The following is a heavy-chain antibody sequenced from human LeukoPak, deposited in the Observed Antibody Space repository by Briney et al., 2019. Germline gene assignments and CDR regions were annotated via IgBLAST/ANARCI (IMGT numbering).Heavy chain of an antibody. V-gene: IGHV3-64D*06. CDR3: VKAGVYSGIGRDY. Sequence: GGSLRLSCSASGFTFSSCAMYWVRQAPGKGLEFVSGLNSNGGNTYYADSVKGRFTISRDNSKNTLLLQMSSLKTEDTALYFCVKAGVYSGIGRDYWGQGTLVTVSS. J-gene: IGHJ4*02. CDR2: LNSNGGNT. D-gene: IGHD6-13*01. CDR1: GFTFSSCA.